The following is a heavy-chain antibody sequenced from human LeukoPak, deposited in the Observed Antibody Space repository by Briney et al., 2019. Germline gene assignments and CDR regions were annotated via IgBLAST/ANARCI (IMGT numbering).Heavy chain of an antibody. CDR2: ISAYNGNT. J-gene: IGHJ4*02. Sequence: ASVKVSCKASGYTFTSYGISWVRQAPGQGLEWMGWISAYNGNTNYAQKLQGRVTMTTDTSTSTAYMELRSLRSDDTAVYYCARDRGDYGSGSYYGPTLDYWGQGTLVTVSS. D-gene: IGHD3-10*01. CDR1: GYTFTSYG. V-gene: IGHV1-18*01. CDR3: ARDRGDYGSGSYYGPTLDY.